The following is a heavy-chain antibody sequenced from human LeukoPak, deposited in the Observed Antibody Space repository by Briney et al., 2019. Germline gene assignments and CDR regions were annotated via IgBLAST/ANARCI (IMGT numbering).Heavy chain of an antibody. CDR3: ARSRTTVTKDPLDS. D-gene: IGHD4-17*01. V-gene: IGHV3-21*01. J-gene: IGHJ4*02. CDR2: ISSRSVYI. Sequence: GGSLRLSCAASGFTFSSYSMNRVRQAPGKGLEWVSAISSRSVYIYSADSVRGRFTISRDDAKNSLFLQMNSLRAEDTAVYYCARSRTTVTKDPLDSWGQGTLVTVSS. CDR1: GFTFSSYS.